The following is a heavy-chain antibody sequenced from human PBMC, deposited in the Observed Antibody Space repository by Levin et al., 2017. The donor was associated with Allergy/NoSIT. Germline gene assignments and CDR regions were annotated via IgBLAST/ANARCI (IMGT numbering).Heavy chain of an antibody. J-gene: IGHJ4*02. Sequence: GGSLRLSCAASGFTFSDSYMSWIRQAPGKGLEWVSFINAGSSYTNYADSVKGRFTISRDNAKNSLYLQMNSLRAADTAVYYCARRGLREVYFDYWGQGTLVTVSS. CDR3: ARRGLREVYFDY. CDR2: INAGSSYT. V-gene: IGHV3-11*06. CDR1: GFTFSDSY. D-gene: IGHD5/OR15-5a*01.